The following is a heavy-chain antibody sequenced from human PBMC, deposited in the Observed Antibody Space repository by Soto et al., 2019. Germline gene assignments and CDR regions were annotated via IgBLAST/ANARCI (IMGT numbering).Heavy chain of an antibody. CDR3: AKGSQAAAVLDH. CDR1: GFTFSLYG. CDR2: ISFDAKNI. D-gene: IGHD6-25*01. J-gene: IGHJ4*02. V-gene: IGHV3-30*18. Sequence: QVQLVESGGGVVQPGRSLKLSCTTSGFTFSLYGMHWVRQAPGKGLEWQAVISFDAKNIYYADSVKGRFTISRDNSKTTLFLQMSHLRADDTAVYFCAKGSQAAAVLDHWGQGALVTVAS.